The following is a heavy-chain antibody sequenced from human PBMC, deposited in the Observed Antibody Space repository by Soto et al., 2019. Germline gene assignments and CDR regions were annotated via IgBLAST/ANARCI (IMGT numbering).Heavy chain of an antibody. D-gene: IGHD6-6*01. CDR1: GFTFSSYA. V-gene: IGHV3-23*01. CDR3: ANQPSSSGAFDI. Sequence: GGSLRLSCAASGFTFSSYAMSWVRQAPGKGLEWVSAISGSGGSTYYADSVKGRFTISRDNSKNTLYLQMNSLRAEDTAVYYCANQPSSSGAFDIWGQGTMVTVSS. J-gene: IGHJ3*02. CDR2: ISGSGGST.